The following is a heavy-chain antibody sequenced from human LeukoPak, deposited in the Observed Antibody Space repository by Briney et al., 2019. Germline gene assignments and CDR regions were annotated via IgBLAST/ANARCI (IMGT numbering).Heavy chain of an antibody. CDR2: IKQDGSEK. V-gene: IGHV3-7*01. D-gene: IGHD3-9*01. Sequence: GGSLRLSCAASGFTFSSYAMSWVRQAPGKGLEWVANIKQDGSEKYYVDSVKGRFTISRDNAKNSLFLQMNSLRAEDTAVYYCARGFLFSDYWGQGTLVTVSS. J-gene: IGHJ4*02. CDR3: ARGFLFSDY. CDR1: GFTFSSYA.